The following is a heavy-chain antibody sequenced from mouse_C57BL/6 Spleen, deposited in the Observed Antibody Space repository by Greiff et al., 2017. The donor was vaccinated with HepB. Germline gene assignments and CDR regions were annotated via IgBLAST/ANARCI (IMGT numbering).Heavy chain of an antibody. J-gene: IGHJ4*01. D-gene: IGHD2-5*01. CDR1: GFSLTSYA. Sequence: VNVVESGPGLVAPSQSLSITCTVSGFSLTSYAISWVRQPPGKGLEWLGVIWTGGGTNYNSALKSRLSISKDNSKSQVFLKMNSLQTDDTARYYCARWAYYSNYPYAMDYWGQGTSVTVSS. CDR2: IWTGGGT. V-gene: IGHV2-9-1*01. CDR3: ARWAYYSNYPYAMDY.